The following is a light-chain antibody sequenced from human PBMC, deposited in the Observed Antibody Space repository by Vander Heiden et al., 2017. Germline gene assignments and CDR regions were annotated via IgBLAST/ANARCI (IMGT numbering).Light chain of an antibody. CDR3: QVRDSSTNWV. J-gene: IGLJ3*02. Sequence: SYELTQPPSRSVALGQPATITCKGPDIGSRPFHWSQRKPGPDPVLVLYDDDYRPSGIPERFSGAKSGNTATLTISRAQAGDEADYFCQVRDSSTNWVFGGGTKMTVL. V-gene: IGLV3-9*01. CDR2: DDD. CDR1: DIGSRP.